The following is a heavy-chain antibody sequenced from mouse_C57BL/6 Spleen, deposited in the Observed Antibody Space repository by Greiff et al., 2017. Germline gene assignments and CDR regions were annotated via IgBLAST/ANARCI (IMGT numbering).Heavy chain of an antibody. V-gene: IGHV1-18*01. CDR1: GYTFTDYN. CDR3: ARTGPPERFAY. Sequence: VQLKQSGPELVKPGASVKIPCKASGYTFTDYNMDWVKQSHGKSLEWIGDINPNNGGTIYNQKFKGKATLTVDKSSSTAYMELRSLTSEDTAVYYCARTGPPERFAYWGQGTLVTVSA. CDR2: INPNNGGT. J-gene: IGHJ3*01.